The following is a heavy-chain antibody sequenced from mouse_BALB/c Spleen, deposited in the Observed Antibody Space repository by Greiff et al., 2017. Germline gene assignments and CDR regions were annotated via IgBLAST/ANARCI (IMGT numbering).Heavy chain of an antibody. CDR2: ISNGGGST. Sequence: DVQLVESGGGLVQPGGSLKLSCAASGFTFSSYTMSWVRQTPEKRLEWVAYISNGGGSTYYPDTVKGRFTISRDNAKNTLYLQMSSLKSEDTAMYYGARNYYAYYAMDYWGQGTSVTVSS. J-gene: IGHJ4*01. CDR1: GFTFSSYT. V-gene: IGHV5-12-2*01. D-gene: IGHD1-1*01. CDR3: ARNYYAYYAMDY.